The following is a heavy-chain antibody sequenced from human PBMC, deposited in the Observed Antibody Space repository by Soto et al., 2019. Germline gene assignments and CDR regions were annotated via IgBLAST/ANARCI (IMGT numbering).Heavy chain of an antibody. J-gene: IGHJ4*02. D-gene: IGHD6-6*01. CDR2: IYYSGST. CDR1: GGSISSSSYY. CDR3: ARENRKQLVRSAPDDY. Sequence: SETLSLTCTVSGGSISSSSYYWGWIRQPPGKGLEWIGSIYYSGSTYYNPSLKSRVTISVDTSKNQFSLKLSSVTAADTAVYYCARENRKQLVRSAPDDYWGQGTLVTVSS. V-gene: IGHV4-39*02.